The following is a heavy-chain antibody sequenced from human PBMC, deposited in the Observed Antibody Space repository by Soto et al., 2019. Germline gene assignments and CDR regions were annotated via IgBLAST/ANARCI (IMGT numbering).Heavy chain of an antibody. Sequence: QVQLVQSGAEVKKPGSSVKVSCKASGGTFSSYTISWVRQAPGQGLEWMGRIIPILGIANYAQKFQGRVTITADKSTSTAYMELNSLRAEDTAVYYCAGVTKGVFGVVHHAGWFDPWGQGTLVTVSS. V-gene: IGHV1-69*02. CDR2: IIPILGIA. J-gene: IGHJ5*02. CDR1: GGTFSSYT. CDR3: AGVTKGVFGVVHHAGWFDP. D-gene: IGHD3-3*01.